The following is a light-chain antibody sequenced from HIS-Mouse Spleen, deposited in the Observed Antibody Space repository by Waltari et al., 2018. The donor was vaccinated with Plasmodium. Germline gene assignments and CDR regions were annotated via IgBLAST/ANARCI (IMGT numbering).Light chain of an antibody. J-gene: IGKJ3*01. V-gene: IGKV1-27*01. CDR3: QKYNSAPFT. CDR1: QGISNY. Sequence: DIQMTQSPSSLSASVGDRVTITCRASQGISNYLAWYQQKPWKVPKLLIYAASTLQSGVPSRFSVSGSGTDFTLTISSLQPEDVATYYGQKYNSAPFTFGPGTKVDIK. CDR2: AAS.